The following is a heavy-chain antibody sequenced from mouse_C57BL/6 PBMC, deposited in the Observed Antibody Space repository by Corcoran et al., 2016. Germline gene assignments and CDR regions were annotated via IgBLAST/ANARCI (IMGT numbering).Heavy chain of an antibody. D-gene: IGHD1-1*01. Sequence: DVQLQESGPGLVKPSQSRSLTCSVTGYSITSGYYWNWIRQFPGNKLEWMGYISYDGSNNYNPSLKNRISITRDTSKNQFFLKLNSVTTEDTATYYCAREEFYYYGSSPWFAYWGQGTLVTVSA. CDR1: GYSITSGYY. CDR3: AREEFYYYGSSPWFAY. V-gene: IGHV3-6*01. J-gene: IGHJ3*01. CDR2: ISYDGSN.